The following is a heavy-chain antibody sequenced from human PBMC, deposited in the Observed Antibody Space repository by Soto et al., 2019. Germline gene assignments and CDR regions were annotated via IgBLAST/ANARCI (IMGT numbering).Heavy chain of an antibody. Sequence: PGGSLRLSCAASGFTFSSFSMHWVRQGPGKGLEWVGGISYDGSNKYYADSVKGRFTISRDNSKNTLYLQMNSLRAEDTAVCYCARSLMEVNYDFWSGYYTRLRAFDIWGQGTMVTVSS. CDR2: ISYDGSNK. D-gene: IGHD3-3*01. J-gene: IGHJ3*02. CDR3: ARSLMEVNYDFWSGYYTRLRAFDI. V-gene: IGHV3-30-3*01. CDR1: GFTFSSFS.